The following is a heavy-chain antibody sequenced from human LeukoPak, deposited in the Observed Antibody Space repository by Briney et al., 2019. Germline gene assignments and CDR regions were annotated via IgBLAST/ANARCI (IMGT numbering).Heavy chain of an antibody. CDR2: FDPEDGET. D-gene: IGHD6-6*01. J-gene: IGHJ6*02. Sequence: ASVKVSCKVSGYTLTELSMHWVRQAPGKGLEWMGGFDPEDGETIYAQKFQGRVTMTEDTSTDTAYMELSSLRSEDTAVYYCARGSIAARPPYYYYYYGMDVWGQGTTVTVSS. V-gene: IGHV1-24*01. CDR1: GYTLTELS. CDR3: ARGSIAARPPYYYYYYGMDV.